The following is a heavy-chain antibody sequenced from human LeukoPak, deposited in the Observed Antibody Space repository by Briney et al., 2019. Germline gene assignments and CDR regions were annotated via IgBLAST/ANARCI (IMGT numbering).Heavy chain of an antibody. CDR3: ARQRGYRMTKDGFDV. CDR2: IYPDDSET. J-gene: IGHJ3*01. D-gene: IGHD2-2*03. V-gene: IGHV5-51*01. Sequence: GESLKISCKASGYSFSDYWIGWVRHMPGKGLEWMTIIYPDDSETIYSPSLQGQVTISADKSINTAYLQWSSLKASDTGMYYCARQRGYRMTKDGFDVWGQGTMVTVSS. CDR1: GYSFSDYW.